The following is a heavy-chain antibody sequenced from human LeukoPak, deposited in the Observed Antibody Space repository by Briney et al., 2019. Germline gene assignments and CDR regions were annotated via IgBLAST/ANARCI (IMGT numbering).Heavy chain of an antibody. CDR1: GFTFSSYE. J-gene: IGHJ4*02. CDR2: ISGSGGST. CDR3: AKDRGSYYPLGY. Sequence: GGSLRLSCAASGFTFSSYEMNWVRQAPGKGLEWVSAISGSGGSTYYADSVKGRFTISRDNSKNTLYLQMNSLRAEDTAVYYCAKDRGSYYPLGYWGQGTLVTVSS. D-gene: IGHD1-26*01. V-gene: IGHV3-23*01.